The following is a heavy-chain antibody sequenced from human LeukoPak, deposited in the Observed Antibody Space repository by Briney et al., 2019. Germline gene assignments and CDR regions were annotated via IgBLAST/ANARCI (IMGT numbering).Heavy chain of an antibody. V-gene: IGHV3-23*01. CDR3: AKILGYCSSTSCYVAGYYGMDV. CDR2: ISGRGGST. Sequence: GGSLRLSCAASGFTFSSYAMSWVRQAPGKGLEWVSAISGRGGSTYYADAAKGRFTISRDNSKNTLYLQMNSLRAEDTAVYYCAKILGYCSSTSCYVAGYYGMDVWGKGTTVTVSS. CDR1: GFTFSSYA. J-gene: IGHJ6*04. D-gene: IGHD2-2*01.